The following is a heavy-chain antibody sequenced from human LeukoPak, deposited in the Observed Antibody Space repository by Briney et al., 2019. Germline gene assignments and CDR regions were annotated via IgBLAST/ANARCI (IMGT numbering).Heavy chain of an antibody. CDR1: GFTFSSYG. CDR3: AKEDVVVITIRYFQH. J-gene: IGHJ1*01. Sequence: GRSLRLSCAASGFTFSSYGMHWVRQAPGKGLEWVAVISYDGSNKYHADSVKGRFTISRDNSKNTLYLQMNSLRTEDTAIYYCAKEDVVVITIRYFQHWGQGTLVTVSS. CDR2: ISYDGSNK. V-gene: IGHV3-30*18. D-gene: IGHD3-22*01.